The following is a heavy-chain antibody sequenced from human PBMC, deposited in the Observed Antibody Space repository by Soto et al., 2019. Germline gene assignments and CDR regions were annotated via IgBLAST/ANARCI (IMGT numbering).Heavy chain of an antibody. CDR1: GGTLSSYT. CDR2: IIPLLGVA. Sequence: QVQLVQSGAEVKKPGSSVRISCKASGGTLSSYTLNWVRQAPGQGLEYVGGIIPLLGVAKYAQKFQGRVTLSADKSTSTVYLELASLTSEDTAVYYCARDSTLEDGDSLGSYYYYHLDVWGKGTSVIVSS. CDR3: ARDSTLEDGDSLGSYYYYHLDV. D-gene: IGHD4-17*01. V-gene: IGHV1-69*08. J-gene: IGHJ6*03.